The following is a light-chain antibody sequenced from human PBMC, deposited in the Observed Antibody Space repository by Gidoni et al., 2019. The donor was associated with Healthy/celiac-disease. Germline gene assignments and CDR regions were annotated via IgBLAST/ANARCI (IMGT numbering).Light chain of an antibody. J-gene: IGKJ3*01. CDR2: LGA. Sequence: DIVMTKFPLSLPVTPGEPASISCRSSQSLLHSNGYNYLDWYLQKPGQSPQLLIYLGATGASGVPDRFSGSGSGTDFTLKISKVEAEDVGVYYCMQALQTPRTFGPGTKVDIK. V-gene: IGKV2-28*01. CDR3: MQALQTPRT. CDR1: QSLLHSNGYNY.